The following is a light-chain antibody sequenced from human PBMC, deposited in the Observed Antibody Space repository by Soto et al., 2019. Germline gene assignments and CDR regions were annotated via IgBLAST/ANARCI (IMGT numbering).Light chain of an antibody. CDR2: ANT. CDR3: QSYDSSLSGFVL. Sequence: QAVVTQPPSVSGALGQRVTISCSGNSSNIGTYDVHWYQQLPGTAPKLLIYANTNRALGVPDRFSGSKSGSSASLAITGLQAEDEADYYCQSYDSSLSGFVLFGGGTKLTVL. CDR1: SSNIGTYD. V-gene: IGLV1-40*01. J-gene: IGLJ2*01.